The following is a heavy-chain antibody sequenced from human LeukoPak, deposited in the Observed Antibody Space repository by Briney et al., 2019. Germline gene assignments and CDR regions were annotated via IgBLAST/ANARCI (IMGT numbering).Heavy chain of an antibody. V-gene: IGHV3-30*02. CDR2: IRYDGSKE. J-gene: IGHJ4*02. D-gene: IGHD1-14*01. Sequence: GGSLRLSCAASGFTFSSYGMHWVRQAPGKGLEWVAFIRYDGSKEHYADSVKGRFTISRDNSKNTLYLQMNSLKTEDTAVYYCAKDSRYYYVDYWGQGTLVTVSS. CDR1: GFTFSSYG. CDR3: AKDSRYYYVDY.